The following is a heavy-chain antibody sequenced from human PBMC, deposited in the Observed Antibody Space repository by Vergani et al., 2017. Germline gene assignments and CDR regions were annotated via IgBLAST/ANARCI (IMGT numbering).Heavy chain of an antibody. V-gene: IGHV1-3*01. J-gene: IGHJ4*02. CDR1: GYTFTSYV. Sequence: QVQLVQSGAEVKKPGASVKVSCKASGYTFTSYVMHWVRQAPGQRLEWMGWINAGNGNTKYSQKFQGRVTITRDTSASTAYMELSSLRSEDTAVYYCAMDTAMVSNFDYWGQGTLVIVSS. CDR2: INAGNGNT. CDR3: AMDTAMVSNFDY. D-gene: IGHD5-18*01.